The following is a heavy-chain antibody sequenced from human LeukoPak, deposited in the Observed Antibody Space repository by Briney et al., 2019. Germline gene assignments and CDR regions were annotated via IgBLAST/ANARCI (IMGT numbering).Heavy chain of an antibody. J-gene: IGHJ4*02. V-gene: IGHV3-23*01. CDR3: ARVVDHDYGDYYLDY. Sequence: GGSLRLSCAASGFTFSSNAMSWVRQAPGKGLEWVSGVSGSGGSTDYADSVKGRFTISRDNSKNTVYLQMNSLRGEDTAVYYCARVVDHDYGDYYLDYWGQGTLVTVSS. CDR2: VSGSGGST. D-gene: IGHD4-17*01. CDR1: GFTFSSNA.